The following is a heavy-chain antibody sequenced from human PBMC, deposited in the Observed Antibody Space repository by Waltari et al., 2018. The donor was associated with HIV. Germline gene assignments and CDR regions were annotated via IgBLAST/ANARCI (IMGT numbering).Heavy chain of an antibody. Sequence: QVQLQESGPGLVRPSETLSLNCTVSGYAIRSGFYWAWLRRPRGKGLEWIGSMFHSGSTYYNPALKSRVTMSIDVTKNRISLKLKSVTATDTALYYCARAQENSGGLAFQLWGLGTLVTVSS. J-gene: IGHJ1*01. CDR2: MFHSGST. V-gene: IGHV4-38-2*02. CDR1: GYAIRSGFY. CDR3: ARAQENSGGLAFQL. D-gene: IGHD2-15*01.